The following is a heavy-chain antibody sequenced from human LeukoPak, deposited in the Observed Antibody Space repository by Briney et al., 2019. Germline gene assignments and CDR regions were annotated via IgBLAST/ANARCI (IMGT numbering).Heavy chain of an antibody. CDR2: INPNSGGT. CDR1: GYTVTGYY. D-gene: IGHD6-19*01. J-gene: IGHJ3*02. Sequence: SVKLSCKASGYTVTGYYMNWVRQAPGQGLGWMGWINPNSGGTKYAQKFQGWVTMTMDTSISTAYMALSRLRSDDTAVYYCARPTTKYSSGWATDAFDIWGQGTMVTVSS. CDR3: ARPTTKYSSGWATDAFDI. V-gene: IGHV1-2*04.